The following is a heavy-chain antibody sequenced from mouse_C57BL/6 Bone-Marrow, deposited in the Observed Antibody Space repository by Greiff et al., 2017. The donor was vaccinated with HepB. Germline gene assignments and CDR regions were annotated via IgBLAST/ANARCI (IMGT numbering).Heavy chain of an antibody. CDR1: GFSFNTYA. CDR3: VRLLLWFAY. Sequence: EVQRVESGGGLVQPKGSLKLSCAASGFSFNTYAMNWVRQAPGKGLEWVARIRSKSNNYATYYADSVKDRFTISRDDSESMLYLQMNNLKTEDTAMYYCVRLLLWFAYWGQGTLVTVSA. J-gene: IGHJ3*01. V-gene: IGHV10-1*01. CDR2: IRSKSNNYAT.